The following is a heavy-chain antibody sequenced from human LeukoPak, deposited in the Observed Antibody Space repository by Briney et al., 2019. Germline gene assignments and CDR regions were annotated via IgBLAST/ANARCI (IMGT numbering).Heavy chain of an antibody. CDR1: GGTFSSYA. CDR2: IIPIFGTA. V-gene: IGHV1-69*13. CDR3: ARGFYADYRGINLNYFDY. Sequence: SVKVSCKASGGTFSSYAISWVRQAPGQGLEWMGGIIPIFGTANYAQKFQGRVTITADESTSTAYMELSSLRSEDTAVYDCARGFYADYRGINLNYFDYWGQGTLVTVSS. D-gene: IGHD4-17*01. J-gene: IGHJ4*02.